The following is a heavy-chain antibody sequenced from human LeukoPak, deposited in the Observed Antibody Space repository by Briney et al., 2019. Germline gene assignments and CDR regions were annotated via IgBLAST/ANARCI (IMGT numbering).Heavy chain of an antibody. V-gene: IGHV4-34*01. CDR1: GGSFGGYY. Sequence: SETLSLTCAVYGGSFGGYYWSWIRQPPGKGLEWIGEINHSGSTNYNPSLKSRVTISVDTSKNQFSLKLSSVTAADTAVYYCARGRGGSWGSFGWFDPWGQGTLVTVSS. CDR2: INHSGST. J-gene: IGHJ5*02. CDR3: ARGRGGSWGSFGWFDP. D-gene: IGHD6-13*01.